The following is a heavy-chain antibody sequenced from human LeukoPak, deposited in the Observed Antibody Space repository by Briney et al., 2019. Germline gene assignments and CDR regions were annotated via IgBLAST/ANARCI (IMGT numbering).Heavy chain of an antibody. D-gene: IGHD6-19*01. Sequence: TGGPLRLSCAASGFAFSVYEMYWVRQAPGKGLEWVSYISSSGGTRYYADSVKGRFTISRDNAKNSLYLQMNSLRAEDTAVYYCATLTVASSFDYWGQGTLVTVSS. CDR3: ATLTVASSFDY. V-gene: IGHV3-48*03. J-gene: IGHJ4*02. CDR2: ISSSGGTR. CDR1: GFAFSVYE.